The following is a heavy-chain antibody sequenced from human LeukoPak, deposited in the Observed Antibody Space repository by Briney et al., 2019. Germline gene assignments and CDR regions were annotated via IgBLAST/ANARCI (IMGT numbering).Heavy chain of an antibody. J-gene: IGHJ4*02. CDR3: ASAIRYFDWLPSY. CDR1: GGSFSGYY. V-gene: IGHV4-34*01. D-gene: IGHD3-9*01. Sequence: SETLSLTCAVYGGSFSGYYWSWIRQPPGKGLEWIGEINHSGSTNYNPSLKSRATISVDTSKNQFSLKLSSVTAADTAVYYCASAIRYFDWLPSYWGQGTLVTVSS. CDR2: INHSGST.